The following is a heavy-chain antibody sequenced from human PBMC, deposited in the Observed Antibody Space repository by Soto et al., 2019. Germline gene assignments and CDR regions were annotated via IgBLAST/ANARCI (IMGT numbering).Heavy chain of an antibody. Sequence: QVQLVESGGGVVQPGRSLRLSCAASGFRFNTHDMHWLRQAPGKGLEWVAVIWYDGSNEDYVNSVKGRFTIARDNSKNMLNLQINSLRVEDTGVYYCARVAYCRGGACYPDAWGQGTLVTVSP. V-gene: IGHV3-33*01. J-gene: IGHJ5*02. CDR2: IWYDGSNE. CDR1: GFRFNTHD. D-gene: IGHD2-15*01. CDR3: ARVAYCRGGACYPDA.